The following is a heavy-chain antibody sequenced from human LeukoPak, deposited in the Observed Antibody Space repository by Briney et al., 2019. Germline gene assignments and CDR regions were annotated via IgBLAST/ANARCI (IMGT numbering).Heavy chain of an antibody. D-gene: IGHD3-10*01. CDR3: AKSRESDYYYGMDV. Sequence: PGRSLRLSCAASGFTFSSYGVHWVRQAPGKGLEWVAVISYDGSNKYYADSVKGRFTISRDNSKNTLYLQMNSLRAEDTAVYYCAKSRESDYYYGMDVWGKGTTVTVSS. CDR1: GFTFSSYG. CDR2: ISYDGSNK. V-gene: IGHV3-30*18. J-gene: IGHJ6*04.